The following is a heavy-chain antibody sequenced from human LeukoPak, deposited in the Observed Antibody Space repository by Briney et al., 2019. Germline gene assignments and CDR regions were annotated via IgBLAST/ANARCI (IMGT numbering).Heavy chain of an antibody. D-gene: IGHD6-6*01. CDR3: ARDSRSGGFDY. Sequence: PGGSLRLSCAAPRFTFSDYYMSWIRQAPGKGLEWISHISDTGSSTYYADSVKGRFTISRDNMKNSLYLQMNSLRAEDTAVYYCARDSRSGGFDYWGQGTLVTVSS. J-gene: IGHJ4*02. V-gene: IGHV3-11*04. CDR1: RFTFSDYY. CDR2: ISDTGSST.